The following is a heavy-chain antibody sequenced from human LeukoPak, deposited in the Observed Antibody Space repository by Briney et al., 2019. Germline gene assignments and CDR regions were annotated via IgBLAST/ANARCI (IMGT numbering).Heavy chain of an antibody. Sequence: GGSLRLSXAASGFTVSSNYMSWVRQAPGKGLEWVSVIYSGGSTYYADSVKGRFTISRDNSKNTLYFQMNSLRAEDTAVYYCASGARIPSFLFDYWGQGTLVTVSS. CDR3: ASGARIPSFLFDY. CDR2: IYSGGST. J-gene: IGHJ4*02. D-gene: IGHD1-26*01. CDR1: GFTVSSNY. V-gene: IGHV3-53*01.